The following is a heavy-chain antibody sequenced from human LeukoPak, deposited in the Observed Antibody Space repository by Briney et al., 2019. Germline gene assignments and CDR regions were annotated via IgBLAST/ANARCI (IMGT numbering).Heavy chain of an antibody. V-gene: IGHV4-59*08. J-gene: IGHJ4*02. CDR1: GGSISSYY. D-gene: IGHD5-24*01. Sequence: PSETLSLTCTVSGGSISSYYWSWIRQPPGKGLEWIGYIYYSGRTNYNPSLKSRVTISVDTSKNQFSLKLSSVTAADTAVYYCARLPPGGYNRVFDYWGQGTLVTVSS. CDR2: IYYSGRT. CDR3: ARLPPGGYNRVFDY.